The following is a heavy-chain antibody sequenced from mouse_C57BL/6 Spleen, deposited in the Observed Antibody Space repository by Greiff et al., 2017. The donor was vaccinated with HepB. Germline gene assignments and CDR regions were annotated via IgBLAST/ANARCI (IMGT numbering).Heavy chain of an antibody. Sequence: EVQGVESGGGLVQPGGSLSLSCAASGFTFTDYYMSWVRQPPGKALEWLGFIRNKANGYTTEYSASVKGRFTISRDNSQSILYLQMNALRAEDSATYYCARWDDSYYFDYWGQGTTLTVSS. V-gene: IGHV7-3*01. CDR2: IRNKANGYTT. CDR3: ARWDDSYYFDY. D-gene: IGHD2-12*01. CDR1: GFTFTDYY. J-gene: IGHJ2*01.